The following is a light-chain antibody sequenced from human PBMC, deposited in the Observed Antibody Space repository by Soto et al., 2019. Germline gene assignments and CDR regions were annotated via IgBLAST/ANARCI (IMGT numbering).Light chain of an antibody. CDR1: QSISSW. CDR2: KAS. CDR3: QQYDNGWT. J-gene: IGKJ1*01. Sequence: DIQMTQSPPTLSASVGDRVTITCRASQSISSWLAWYQQRPGKAPKLLIYKASSLESGVPSRFSGSGSGTEFTLTISSLQPDDSATYYCQQYDNGWTFGQGTKVEI. V-gene: IGKV1-5*03.